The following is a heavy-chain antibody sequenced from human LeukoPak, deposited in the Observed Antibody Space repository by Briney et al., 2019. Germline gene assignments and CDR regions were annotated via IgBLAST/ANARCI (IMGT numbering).Heavy chain of an antibody. J-gene: IGHJ6*02. CDR2: IYYSGST. CDR3: ARVRGPHYYYGMDV. D-gene: IGHD3-10*01. V-gene: IGHV4-59*01. Sequence: SETLSLTCTVSGGSISSYYWSWIRQPPGKGLEWIGYIYYSGSTNYNPSLKSRVTISVDTSKNQFSLKLSSVTAADTAVYYCARVRGPHYYYGMDVWGQGTTVAVSS. CDR1: GGSISSYY.